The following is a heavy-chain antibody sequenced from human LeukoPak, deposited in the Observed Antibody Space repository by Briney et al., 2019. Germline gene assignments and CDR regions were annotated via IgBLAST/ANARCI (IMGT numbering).Heavy chain of an antibody. V-gene: IGHV3-33*01. CDR2: IWYDGSNK. J-gene: IGHJ4*02. CDR1: GFTFSSYG. Sequence: GGSLRLSCAASGFTFSSYGMHWVRQAPGKGLEWVAVIWYDGSNKYYADSVKGRFTISRDNSKNTLYLQMNSLRAEDTATYYCARPRYSSGWFDYWGQGILVTVSS. D-gene: IGHD6-19*01. CDR3: ARPRYSSGWFDY.